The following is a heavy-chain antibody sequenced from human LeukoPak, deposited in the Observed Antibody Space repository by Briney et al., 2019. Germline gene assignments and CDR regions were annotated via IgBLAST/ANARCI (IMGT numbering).Heavy chain of an antibody. CDR2: INPSGGST. D-gene: IGHD6-13*01. Sequence: ASVKVSCKASGYTFTSYYMHWVRQAPGQGLEWMGIINPSGGSTSYAQKFQGRVTTTRDTSTSTVYMELSSLRSEDTAVYYCARSSSSWYGHHWGQGTLVTVSS. CDR3: ARSSSSWYGHH. CDR1: GYTFTSYY. V-gene: IGHV1-46*01. J-gene: IGHJ1*01.